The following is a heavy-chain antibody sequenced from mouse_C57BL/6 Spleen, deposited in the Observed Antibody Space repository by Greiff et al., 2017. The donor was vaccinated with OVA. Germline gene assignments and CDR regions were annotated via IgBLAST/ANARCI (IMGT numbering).Heavy chain of an antibody. CDR1: GYSITSGYY. CDR2: ISYDGSN. J-gene: IGHJ2*01. Sequence: EVQLVESGPGLVKPSQSLSLTCSVTGYSITSGYYWNWIRQFPGNKLEWMGYISYDGSNNYNPSLKNRISITRDTSKNQFFLKLNSVTTEDTATYYCARDGSTHFDYWGQGTTLTVSS. D-gene: IGHD1-1*01. CDR3: ARDGSTHFDY. V-gene: IGHV3-6*01.